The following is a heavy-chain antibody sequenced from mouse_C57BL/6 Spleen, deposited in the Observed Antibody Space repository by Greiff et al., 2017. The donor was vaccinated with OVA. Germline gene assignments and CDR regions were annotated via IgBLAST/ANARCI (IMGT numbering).Heavy chain of an antibody. Sequence: QVQLQQPGAELVKPGASVKLSCKASGYTFTSYWMQWVKQRPGQGLEWIGEIDPSDSYTNYNQKFKGKATLTVDTSSSTAYMQLSSLTSEDSAVYYCARYHGSNYFDYWGQGTTLTVSS. V-gene: IGHV1-50*01. J-gene: IGHJ2*01. CDR2: IDPSDSYT. CDR3: ARYHGSNYFDY. CDR1: GYTFTSYW. D-gene: IGHD1-1*01.